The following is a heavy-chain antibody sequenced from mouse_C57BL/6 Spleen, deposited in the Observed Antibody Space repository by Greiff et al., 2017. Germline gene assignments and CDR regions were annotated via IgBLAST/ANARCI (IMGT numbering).Heavy chain of an antibody. D-gene: IGHD1-1*01. CDR2: INPSTGGT. V-gene: IGHV1-42*01. CDR3: ARDYGSVFDY. J-gene: IGHJ2*01. Sequence: VQLQQSGPELVKPGASVKISCKASGYSFTGYYMNWVKQSPEKSLEWIGEINPSTGGTTYNQKFKAKATLTVDKSSSTAYMQLKSLTSEDSAVYYCARDYGSVFDYWGQGTTLTVSS. CDR1: GYSFTGYY.